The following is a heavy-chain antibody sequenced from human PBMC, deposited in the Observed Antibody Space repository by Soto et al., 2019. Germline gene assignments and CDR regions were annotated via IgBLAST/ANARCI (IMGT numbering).Heavy chain of an antibody. J-gene: IGHJ4*02. Sequence: PGESLKISCKGSGYSFTSYWISWVRQMPGKGLEWMGRIDPSDSYTNYSPSFQGHVTISADKSIGTAYLQWSSLKASDTAMYYCASVSYGSGSYGREYYFDYWGQGTLVTVSS. D-gene: IGHD3-10*01. CDR3: ASVSYGSGSYGREYYFDY. V-gene: IGHV5-10-1*01. CDR1: GYSFTSYW. CDR2: IDPSDSYT.